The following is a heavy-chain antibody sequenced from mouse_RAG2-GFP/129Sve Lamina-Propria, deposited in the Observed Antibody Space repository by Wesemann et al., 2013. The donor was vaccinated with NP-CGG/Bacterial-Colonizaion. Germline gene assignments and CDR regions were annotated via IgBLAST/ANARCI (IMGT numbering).Heavy chain of an antibody. CDR3: ARGRSHYFDY. CDR2: IDPSDSYT. CDR1: GYTFTSYW. Sequence: QVQLQQPGAELVKPGASVKLSCKASGYTFTSYWMQWVKQRPGQGLEWIGEIDPSDSYTNYNQKFKGKATLTVDTSSSTAYMQLSSLTSEDSAVYYCARGRSHYFDYWGQGTTLTVSS. V-gene: IGHV1-50*01. J-gene: IGHJ2*01.